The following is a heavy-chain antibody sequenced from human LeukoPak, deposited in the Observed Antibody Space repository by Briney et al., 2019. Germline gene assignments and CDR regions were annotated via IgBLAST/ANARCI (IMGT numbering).Heavy chain of an antibody. V-gene: IGHV4-59*01. CDR1: GGSISSYY. J-gene: IGHJ4*02. D-gene: IGHD3-10*01. CDR2: IYYSGST. CDR3: ARVGTYYRSLDS. Sequence: PSETLSLTCTVSGGSISSYYGSWIRQPPGKGLEWIGYIYYSGSTNYNPSLKSRVTISLDTSKNQFSLKLSSVTAADTAVYYCARVGTYYRSLDSWGQGNLVTVSS.